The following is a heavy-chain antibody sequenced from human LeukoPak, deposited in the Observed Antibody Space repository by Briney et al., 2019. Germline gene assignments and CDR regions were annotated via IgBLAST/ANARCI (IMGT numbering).Heavy chain of an antibody. D-gene: IGHD3-22*01. V-gene: IGHV4-4*07. CDR3: ARERDYYDNSGKMVYFQH. CDR1: GDSISSYY. Sequence: SDTLSLTCNASGDSISSYYWSWIRQPPGKGLEWIGRIYTSGSTNYNPSLKSRVTMSVDTSKNQFSQKLSSVAAADTAVYYCARERDYYDNSGKMVYFQHWGQGTLVTVSS. J-gene: IGHJ1*01. CDR2: IYTSGST.